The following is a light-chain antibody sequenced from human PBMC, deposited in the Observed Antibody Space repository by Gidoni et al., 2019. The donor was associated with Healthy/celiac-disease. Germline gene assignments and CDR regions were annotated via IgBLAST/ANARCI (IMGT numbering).Light chain of an antibody. CDR1: QSISSW. V-gene: IGKV1-5*01. CDR2: DAS. CDR3: QQYPWT. Sequence: DIQMTQSPSTLSASVGDRVTITCRASQSISSWLAWYQQKPGKAPKLLIYDASSLESGVPSRFSGSGSGTEFTLTISSLQPDDFATYYCQQYPWTFGQXTKVEIK. J-gene: IGKJ1*01.